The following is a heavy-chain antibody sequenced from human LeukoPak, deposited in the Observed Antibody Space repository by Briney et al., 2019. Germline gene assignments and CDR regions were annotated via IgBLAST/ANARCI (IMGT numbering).Heavy chain of an antibody. Sequence: GESLKISCKGSGYSFTSYWIGWVRQMPGKGLEWMGIIYPGDSDTRYSPSFQGQVTISADKSISTAYLQWSSLKASDTAMYYCARQPPSSNCDILTGPDYWGQGTLVTVSS. CDR2: IYPGDSDT. CDR3: ARQPPSSNCDILTGPDY. J-gene: IGHJ4*02. D-gene: IGHD3-9*01. CDR1: GYSFTSYW. V-gene: IGHV5-51*01.